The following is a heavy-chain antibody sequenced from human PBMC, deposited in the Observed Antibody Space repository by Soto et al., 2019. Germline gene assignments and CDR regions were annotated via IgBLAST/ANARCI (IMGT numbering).Heavy chain of an antibody. V-gene: IGHV3-7*04. Sequence: GGSLRLSCAASGLIFNSYWMSWVRQAPGKGLEWVANIKKDGSEKYYVDSVKGRFTISRDNAKNSPYLQMNSLRAEDTAVYYCAGGTAVGSFEHWGQGTLVTVSS. CDR3: AGGTAVGSFEH. CDR2: IKKDGSEK. J-gene: IGHJ4*02. D-gene: IGHD6-19*01. CDR1: GLIFNSYW.